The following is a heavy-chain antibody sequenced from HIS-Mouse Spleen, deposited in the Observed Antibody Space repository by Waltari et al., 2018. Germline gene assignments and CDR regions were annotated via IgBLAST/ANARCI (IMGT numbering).Heavy chain of an antibody. CDR3: ARHYYYGSGSYYFDY. Sequence: EVQLVETGGGLIQPGGSLRLSCAASGFSGSRNHMSWVRPGPGKGLGWVSLIYRGVSRKSADSEKGKFTIPCDNSKDTLYFQMNRLIAEDTAVYYCARHYYYGSGSYYFDYWGQGTLVTVSS. V-gene: IGHV3-53*02. CDR1: GFSGSRNH. J-gene: IGHJ4*02. CDR2: IYRGVSR. D-gene: IGHD3-10*01.